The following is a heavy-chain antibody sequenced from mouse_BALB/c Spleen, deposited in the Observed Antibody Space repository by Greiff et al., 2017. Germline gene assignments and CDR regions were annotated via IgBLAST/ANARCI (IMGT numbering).Heavy chain of an antibody. V-gene: IGHV1-14*01. Sequence: VQLQQSGPELVKPGASVKMSCKASGYTFTSYVMHWVKQKPGQGLEWIGYINPYNDGTKYNEKFKGKATLTSDKSSSTAYMEISSLTSEDSAVYYCARGGLLRLPYYAMDYWGQGTSVTVSS. J-gene: IGHJ4*01. D-gene: IGHD1-2*01. CDR2: INPYNDGT. CDR1: GYTFTSYV. CDR3: ARGGLLRLPYYAMDY.